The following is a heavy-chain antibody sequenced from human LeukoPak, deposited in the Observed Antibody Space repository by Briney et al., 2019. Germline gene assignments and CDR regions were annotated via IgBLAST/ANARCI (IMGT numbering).Heavy chain of an antibody. CDR3: TRGITMVRGGLADY. CDR2: IRSKPYDETT. J-gene: IGHJ4*02. CDR1: GFTFGDYP. D-gene: IGHD3-10*01. V-gene: IGHV3-49*04. Sequence: GGSLRLSCTASGFTFGDYPMSWVRQAPGKGLEWVGLIRSKPYDETTEYAASVKGRFTISRDDSKSIAYLQMKSLKTEDTAVYYCTRGITMVRGGLADYWGQGTLVTVSS.